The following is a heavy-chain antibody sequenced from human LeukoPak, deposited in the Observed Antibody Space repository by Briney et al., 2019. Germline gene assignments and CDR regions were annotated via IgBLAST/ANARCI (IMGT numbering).Heavy chain of an antibody. CDR1: GGSVSSGSYY. V-gene: IGHV4-61*01. CDR3: ARTFIAVAGIFDY. D-gene: IGHD6-19*01. CDR2: IYYSGST. Sequence: PSETLSLTCTVSGGSVSSGSYYWSWIRQPPGKGLEWIGYIYYSGSTNYNPSLKSRVTISVDTSKNQFPLKLSSVTAADTAVYYCARTFIAVAGIFDYWGQGTLVTVSS. J-gene: IGHJ4*02.